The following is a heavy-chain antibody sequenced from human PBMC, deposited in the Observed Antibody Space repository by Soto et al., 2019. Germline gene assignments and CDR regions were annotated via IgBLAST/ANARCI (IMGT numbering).Heavy chain of an antibody. CDR1: GGSISSYY. CDR3: ARCVYGSGIDY. D-gene: IGHD3-10*01. Sequence: QVQLQESGPGLVKPSETRSLTCPVSGGSISSYYWGWIRQPAGQGLEWIGRIYTSGSTNYNPSLKRRVTMSVDTSKIHFSLKLSSVTAADTAVYYCARCVYGSGIDYWGHGTLVTVSS. V-gene: IGHV4-4*07. J-gene: IGHJ4*01. CDR2: IYTSGST.